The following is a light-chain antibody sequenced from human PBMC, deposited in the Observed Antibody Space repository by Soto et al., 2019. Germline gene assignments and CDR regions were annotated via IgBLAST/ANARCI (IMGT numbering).Light chain of an antibody. CDR2: GAS. V-gene: IGKV3-15*01. CDR3: QQYNNWPPWT. CDR1: QSVSRN. Sequence: EIVMTQSPATLSVSPGERATLSCRASQSVSRNLAWYQQKRGQAPSLLIYGASTRATGIPARFSGSGSGTEFTLTISSLQSEDFAVYYCQQYNNWPPWTFGQGTKVEIK. J-gene: IGKJ1*01.